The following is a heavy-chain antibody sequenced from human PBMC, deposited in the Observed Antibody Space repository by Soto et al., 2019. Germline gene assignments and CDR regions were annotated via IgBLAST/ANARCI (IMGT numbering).Heavy chain of an antibody. J-gene: IGHJ6*02. V-gene: IGHV4-34*01. CDR2: INHSGST. D-gene: IGHD5-18*01. CDR1: GGSFSGYY. CDR3: ARARGGYSYGLKYYYYYYGMDV. Sequence: SETLSLTCAVYGGSFSGYYWSWICQPPGKGLEWIGEINHSGSTNYNPSLKSRVTISVDTSKNQFSLKLSSVTAADTAVYYCARARGGYSYGLKYYYYYYGMDVWGQGTTVTVSS.